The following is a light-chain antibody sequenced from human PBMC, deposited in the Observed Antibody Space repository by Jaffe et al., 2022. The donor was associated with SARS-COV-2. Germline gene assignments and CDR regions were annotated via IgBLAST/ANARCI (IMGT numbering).Light chain of an antibody. J-gene: IGLJ3*02. CDR2: DVS. CDR1: SSDVGGYNY. Sequence: QSALTQPASVSGSSGQSITISCTGTSSDVGGYNYVSWYQQHPGKAPKLIIFDVSDRPSGVSSRFSGSKSGNTASLTISGLQAEDEADYYCSSYTISRTLGVFGGGTKLTVL. CDR3: SSYTISRTLGV. V-gene: IGLV2-14*01.